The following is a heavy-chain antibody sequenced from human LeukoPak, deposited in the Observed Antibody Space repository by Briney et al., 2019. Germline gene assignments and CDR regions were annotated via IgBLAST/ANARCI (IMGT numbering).Heavy chain of an antibody. CDR1: GFTFDDYA. J-gene: IGHJ4*02. D-gene: IGHD3-22*01. CDR2: ISWNSGSI. Sequence: GRSLRLSCAASGFTFDDYAMHWVWQAPGKGLEWVSGISWNSGSIGYADSVKGRFTISRDNAKNSLYLQMNSLRAEDTALYYCAKSAGYYYDSSGLFDYWGQGTLVTVSS. V-gene: IGHV3-9*01. CDR3: AKSAGYYYDSSGLFDY.